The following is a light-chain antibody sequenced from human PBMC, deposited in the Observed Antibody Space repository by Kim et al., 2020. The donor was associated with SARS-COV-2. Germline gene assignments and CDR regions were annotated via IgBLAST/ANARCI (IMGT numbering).Light chain of an antibody. CDR2: DAS. CDR3: QQYSSYPT. V-gene: IGKV1-5*01. CDR1: QSIGSW. J-gene: IGKJ1*01. Sequence: SASVGARVTITCRASQSIGSWVAWYQQKPGTAPKLLISDASSLQTGVPSRFSGSGSGTEFTLIISSLQPDDFASYYCQQYSSYPTFGQGTKVEIK.